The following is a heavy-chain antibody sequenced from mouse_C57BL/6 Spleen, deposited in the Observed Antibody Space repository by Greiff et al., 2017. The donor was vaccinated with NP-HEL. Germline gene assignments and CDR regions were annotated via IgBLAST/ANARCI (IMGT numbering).Heavy chain of an antibody. J-gene: IGHJ1*03. CDR2: ISNGGGST. Sequence: EVQLVESGGGLVQPGGSLKLSCAASGFTFSDYYMYWVRQTPEKRLEWVAYISNGGGSTYYPDTVKGRFTISRDNAKNTLYLQMSRLKSEDTAMYYCARRNAYFDVWGTGTTVTVSS. CDR3: ARRNAYFDV. V-gene: IGHV5-12*01. CDR1: GFTFSDYY.